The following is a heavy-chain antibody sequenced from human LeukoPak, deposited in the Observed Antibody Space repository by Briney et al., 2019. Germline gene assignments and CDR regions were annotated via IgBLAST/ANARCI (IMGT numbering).Heavy chain of an antibody. D-gene: IGHD6-13*01. CDR1: GFTFSSYA. CDR2: ISSNGGST. J-gene: IGHJ5*02. CDR3: VKSHLIAAAEEDWFDP. V-gene: IGHV3-64D*06. Sequence: GGSLRLSCSASGFTFSSYAMHWVRQAPGKGLEYVSAISSNGGSTYYADSVKGRFTISRDNSKNTLYLQMSSLRAEDTAAYYCVKSHLIAAAEEDWFDPWGQGTLVTVSS.